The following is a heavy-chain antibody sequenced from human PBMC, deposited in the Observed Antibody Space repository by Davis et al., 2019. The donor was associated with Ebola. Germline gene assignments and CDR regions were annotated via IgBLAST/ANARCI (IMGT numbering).Heavy chain of an antibody. D-gene: IGHD6-13*01. J-gene: IGHJ6*02. CDR3: ASERVVTIAAAGTPYYYGMDV. CDR2: INPSGGST. Sequence: ASVTVSCKASGYTFTSSYMHWVRPAPGQGLEWMGIINPSGGSTSYAQKFQGRVTMTRDTSTSTVYMELSSLRSEDTAVYYCASERVVTIAAAGTPYYYGMDVWGQGTTVTVSS. CDR1: GYTFTSSY. V-gene: IGHV1-46*03.